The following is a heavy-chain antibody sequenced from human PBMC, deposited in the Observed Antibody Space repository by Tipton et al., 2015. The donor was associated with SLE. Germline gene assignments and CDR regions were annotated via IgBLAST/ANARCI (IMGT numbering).Heavy chain of an antibody. CDR2: IHYNGNT. CDR3: ARTGDRVVWYFDL. Sequence: TLSLTCTVSGGSISSAGYYWSWIRQHPGKGLEWIGYIHYNGNTYYNPSLKSRVTISVDTSKNQFSLKLNSVTAADTAVYYCARTGDRVVWYFDLWGRGTLVTVSS. J-gene: IGHJ2*01. CDR1: GGSISSAGYY. V-gene: IGHV4-30-4*08. D-gene: IGHD7-27*01.